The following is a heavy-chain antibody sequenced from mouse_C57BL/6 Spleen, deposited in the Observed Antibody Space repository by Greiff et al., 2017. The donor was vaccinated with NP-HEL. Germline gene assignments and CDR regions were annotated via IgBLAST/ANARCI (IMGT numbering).Heavy chain of an antibody. Sequence: QVQLQQPGAELVMPGASVKLSCKASGYTFTSYWMHWVKQRPGQGLEWIGEIDPSDSYTNYNQKFKGKSTLTVDKSSSTAYMQLSSLTSEDSAVYYCARGILRSWDYFDYWGQGTTLTVSS. CDR3: ARGILRSWDYFDY. J-gene: IGHJ2*01. V-gene: IGHV1-69*01. D-gene: IGHD1-1*01. CDR2: IDPSDSYT. CDR1: GYTFTSYW.